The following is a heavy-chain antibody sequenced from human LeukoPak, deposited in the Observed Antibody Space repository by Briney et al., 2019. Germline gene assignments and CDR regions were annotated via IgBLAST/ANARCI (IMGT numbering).Heavy chain of an antibody. V-gene: IGHV3-30-3*01. CDR1: GFTFSSYA. J-gene: IGHJ4*02. D-gene: IGHD3-9*01. Sequence: PGGSLRLSCAASGFTFSSYAMHWVRQAPGKGLEWVAIISYDGSNKYYADSVKGRITISRNNSKNTLYLQMNSLRAEDTAVYYCARDSRFYYFDYWGQGTLVTVSS. CDR3: ARDSRFYYFDY. CDR2: ISYDGSNK.